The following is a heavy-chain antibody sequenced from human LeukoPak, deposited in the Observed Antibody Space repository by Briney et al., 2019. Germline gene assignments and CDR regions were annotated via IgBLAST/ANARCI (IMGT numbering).Heavy chain of an antibody. J-gene: IGHJ5*02. CDR3: ARTLAATVTTTNWFDP. Sequence: PGGSLRLSCAASGFTFSSYSMNWVRQAPGKGLEWVSSISSSSSYIYYADSVKGRFTISRDNAKNSLYLQMNSLRAEDTAVYYCARTLAATVTTTNWFDPWGQGTLVTVST. V-gene: IGHV3-21*01. CDR2: ISSSSSYI. CDR1: GFTFSSYS. D-gene: IGHD4-17*01.